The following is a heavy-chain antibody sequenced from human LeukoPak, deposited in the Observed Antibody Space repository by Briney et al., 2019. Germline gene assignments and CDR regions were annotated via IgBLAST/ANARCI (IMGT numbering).Heavy chain of an antibody. CDR3: ARDTDSSGYYWDYYYYYGMDV. J-gene: IGHJ6*02. V-gene: IGHV3-30-3*01. D-gene: IGHD3-22*01. CDR1: GFTFSSYA. Sequence: GGSLRLSCAASGFTFSSYAMHWVRQAPGKGLEWVAVISYDGSNKYYADSVKGRFTISRDNSKNTLYLQMNSLRAEDTAVYYCARDTDSSGYYWDYYYYYGMDVWGQGTTVTVSS. CDR2: ISYDGSNK.